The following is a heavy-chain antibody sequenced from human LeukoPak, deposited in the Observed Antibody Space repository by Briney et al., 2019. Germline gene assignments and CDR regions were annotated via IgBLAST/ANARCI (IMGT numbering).Heavy chain of an antibody. V-gene: IGHV4-39*07. J-gene: IGHJ6*03. CDR2: IYYSGST. CDR3: ARTPIETKSGGPYYYYYYMDV. CDR1: GASISSSTDY. D-gene: IGHD2-15*01. Sequence: PSETLSLTCTVSGASISSSTDYWGWIRQPPGKGLEWIANIYYSGSTNYNPSLKSRVTISVDTSKNQFSLKLSSVTAADTAVYYCARTPIETKSGGPYYYYYYMDVWGKGTTVTVSS.